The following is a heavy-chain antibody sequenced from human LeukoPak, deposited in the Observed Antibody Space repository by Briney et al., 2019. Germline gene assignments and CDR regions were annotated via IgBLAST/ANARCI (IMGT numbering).Heavy chain of an antibody. V-gene: IGHV3-30*03. CDR2: ISDAGSNE. Sequence: HPGGSLRLSCAASGFTFSSYGMHWVRQAPGKGLEWVALISDAGSNEYYADSVRGRFTISRDNSKFTLYMQMDSLRAEDTAVYYCARVRAGYCTSTSCYTGMDVWGQGTTVTVSS. D-gene: IGHD2-2*01. CDR1: GFTFSSYG. J-gene: IGHJ6*02. CDR3: ARVRAGYCTSTSCYTGMDV.